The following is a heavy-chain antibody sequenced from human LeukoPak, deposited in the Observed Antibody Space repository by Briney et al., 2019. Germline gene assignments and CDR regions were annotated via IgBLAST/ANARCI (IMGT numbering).Heavy chain of an antibody. D-gene: IGHD5-12*01. J-gene: IGHJ4*02. CDR3: ARDNRRYSGYDYVGSYYFDY. Sequence: SETLSLTCAVYGGSFSGYYWSWIRQPPGKGLEWIGEINHSGSTNYNPSLKSRVTISVDTSKNQFSLKLSSVTAADTAVYYCARDNRRYSGYDYVGSYYFDYWGQGTLVTVSS. CDR2: INHSGST. V-gene: IGHV4-34*01. CDR1: GGSFSGYY.